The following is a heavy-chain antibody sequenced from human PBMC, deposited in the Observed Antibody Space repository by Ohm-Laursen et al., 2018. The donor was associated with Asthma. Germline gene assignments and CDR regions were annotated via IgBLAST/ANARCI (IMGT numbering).Heavy chain of an antibody. J-gene: IGHJ4*02. D-gene: IGHD6-19*01. CDR3: ASNYSSGWYYFDY. CDR2: ISSSSSYI. Sequence: SLRLSCAAFGYTFSRYSIHWVRQVPGKGLEWVASISSSSSYIYYADSVKGRFTISRDNAKNSLYLQMNSLRAEDTAVYYCASNYSSGWYYFDYWGQGTLVTVSS. V-gene: IGHV3-21*01. CDR1: GYTFSRYS.